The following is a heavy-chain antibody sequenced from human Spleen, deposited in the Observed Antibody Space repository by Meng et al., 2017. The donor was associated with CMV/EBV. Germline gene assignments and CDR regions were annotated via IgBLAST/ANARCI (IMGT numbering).Heavy chain of an antibody. J-gene: IGHJ3*02. D-gene: IGHD3-3*01. Sequence: SETLSLTCAVYGGSFSGYYWSWVRQPPGKGLEWIGQIDHSGSTKYNPSLKSRVTISVDTSKNQVSLKVNSVTAADTAVYYCARELRFLEWLLIENPFDIWGQGTMVTVSS. CDR2: IDHSGST. CDR3: ARELRFLEWLLIENPFDI. V-gene: IGHV4-34*01. CDR1: GGSFSGYY.